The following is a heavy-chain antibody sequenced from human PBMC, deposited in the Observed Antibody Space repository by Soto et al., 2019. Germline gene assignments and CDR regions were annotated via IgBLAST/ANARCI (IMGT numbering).Heavy chain of an antibody. Sequence: GGSLRLSCAASGFTFSSFVMNWVRQAQGKGLEWVSTVSPGGDVSHYTDSVKGRFTISRDNAKNSLYLQMNSLRAEDTAAYYCARDQGPDYFDYWGQGTLVTAPQ. CDR1: GFTFSSFV. J-gene: IGHJ4*02. CDR3: ARDQGPDYFDY. CDR2: VSPGGDVS. V-gene: IGHV3-23*01.